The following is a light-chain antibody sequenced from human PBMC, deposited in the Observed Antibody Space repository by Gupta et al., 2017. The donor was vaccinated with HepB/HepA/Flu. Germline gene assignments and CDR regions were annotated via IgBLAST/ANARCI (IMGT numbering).Light chain of an antibody. Sequence: QSALTQPASVSGSPGQSITISCTGTSSDVGSYNYVSWYQQHPGKAPKLMIYDVSNRPSGVSNRFSGSKSGNTASLTISGLQAEDEADYYCSSYTSSSTLRTVFGTGTKVTVL. J-gene: IGLJ1*01. CDR1: SSDVGSYNY. V-gene: IGLV2-14*01. CDR2: DVS. CDR3: SSYTSSSTLRTV.